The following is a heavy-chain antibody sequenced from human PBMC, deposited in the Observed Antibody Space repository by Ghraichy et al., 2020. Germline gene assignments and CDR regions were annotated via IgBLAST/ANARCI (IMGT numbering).Heavy chain of an antibody. CDR2: ISGSGSPI. CDR1: GFPFSDYY. CDR3: ARDYVGHFHD. Sequence: GWSLRLSCAASGFPFSDYYMAWVRQAPGKGLDWVAYISGSGSPIYYADSVKGRFTISRDNAKNSFYLQMNSLRAEDTAVYYCARDYVGHFHDWGQGTLVTVSS. J-gene: IGHJ1*01. V-gene: IGHV3-11*01. D-gene: IGHD3-10*02.